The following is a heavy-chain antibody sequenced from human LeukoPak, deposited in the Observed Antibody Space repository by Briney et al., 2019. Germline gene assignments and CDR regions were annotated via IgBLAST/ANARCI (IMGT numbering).Heavy chain of an antibody. CDR3: AKGGYCTNGVCRRYYYYYYMDV. CDR1: GFTFSSYA. V-gene: IGHV3-23*01. Sequence: GGSLRLSCAASGFTFSSYAMSWVRQAPGKGLEWVSAISGSGGSTYYADSVKGRFTISRDNSKNTLYLQMNSMRAEDTAVYYCAKGGYCTNGVCRRYYYYYYMDVWGKGTTVTVSS. J-gene: IGHJ6*03. CDR2: ISGSGGST. D-gene: IGHD2-8*01.